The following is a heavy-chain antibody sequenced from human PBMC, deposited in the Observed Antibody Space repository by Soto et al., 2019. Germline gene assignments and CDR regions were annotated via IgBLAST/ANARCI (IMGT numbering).Heavy chain of an antibody. CDR3: GREQVGANDF. J-gene: IGHJ4*02. Sequence: QVQLVQSGAEVKKPGASVKVSCKASGYTFTSYDINWVRQATGQGLEWMGWMNANSGNTVYAQKFRGRVSMTRNTSISTADMAPISLRSDDAAAYYCGREQVGANDFWGQGTLVPVSS. V-gene: IGHV1-8*01. CDR1: GYTFTSYD. D-gene: IGHD1-26*01. CDR2: MNANSGNT.